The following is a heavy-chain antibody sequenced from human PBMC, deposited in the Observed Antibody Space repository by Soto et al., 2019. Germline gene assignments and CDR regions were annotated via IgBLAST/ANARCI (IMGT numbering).Heavy chain of an antibody. Sequence: SETLSLTCSVSGASIQYGGFFWSWIRQSPGKGLEWIGHIHNSGSPYNNPSLRSRVSISADTSMNEFSLALTSVTAADTAMYYCARGSYYYDSSGYYHYWGQGTLVTVSS. J-gene: IGHJ4*02. D-gene: IGHD3-22*01. CDR3: ARGSYYYDSSGYYHY. V-gene: IGHV4-30-4*08. CDR2: IHNSGSP. CDR1: GASIQYGGFF.